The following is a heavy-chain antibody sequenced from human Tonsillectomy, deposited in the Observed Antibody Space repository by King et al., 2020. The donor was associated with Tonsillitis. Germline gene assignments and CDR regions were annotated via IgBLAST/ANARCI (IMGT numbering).Heavy chain of an antibody. CDR2: INHSGST. CDR1: GGSFSGYY. J-gene: IGHJ3*02. V-gene: IGHV4-34*01. CDR3: ARVLRRKAAAASAFDI. Sequence: VQLQQWGAGLLKPSETLSLTCAVYGGSFSGYYWSWIRQPPGKGLEWIGEINHSGSTNYNPSLKSRVTISVDTSKNQFSLKLSSVTAADTAVYYCARVLRRKAAAASAFDIWGQGTMVTVSS. D-gene: IGHD6-13*01.